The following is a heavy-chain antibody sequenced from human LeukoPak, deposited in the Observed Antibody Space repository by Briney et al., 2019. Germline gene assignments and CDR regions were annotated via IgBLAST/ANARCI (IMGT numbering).Heavy chain of an antibody. CDR2: INHSGST. CDR3: ARRRQYDSSLFWNFDL. Sequence: PSETLSLTCAVYGGSFSGYYWSWIRQSPGKGLEWIGEINHSGSTNYNPPLKSRVTISVDTSKNQFSLKLSSVTAADTAVYYCARRRQYDSSLFWNFDLWGRGTLVTVSS. V-gene: IGHV4-34*01. D-gene: IGHD6-6*01. CDR1: GGSFSGYY. J-gene: IGHJ2*01.